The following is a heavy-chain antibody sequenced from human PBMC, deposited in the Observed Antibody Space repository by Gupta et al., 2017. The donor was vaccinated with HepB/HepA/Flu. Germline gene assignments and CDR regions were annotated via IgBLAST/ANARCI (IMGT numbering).Heavy chain of an antibody. D-gene: IGHD2/OR15-2a*01. V-gene: IGHV3-7*01. Sequence: EVQLVESGVGLVQPGGSLRLSCAAPGFTFSDHWMTWVRQAPGKGREWVANIKVDGSEKYYVDSVKCRFTISRDNAKNSLYLQMSSLSAEDTAVYFCARVTFYDLDYWGLGTLVTVSS. CDR1: GFTFSDHW. CDR2: IKVDGSEK. J-gene: IGHJ4*02. CDR3: ARVTFYDLDY.